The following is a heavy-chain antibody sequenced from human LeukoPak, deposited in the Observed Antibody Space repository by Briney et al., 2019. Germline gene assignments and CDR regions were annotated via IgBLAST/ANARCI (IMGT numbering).Heavy chain of an antibody. Sequence: ASVKVSCKASGYTFTGYYMHWVRQAPGQGLEWMGWINPNSGGTNYAQKSQGRVTMTRDTSISTAYMDLSRLRSDDTAVYYCARDRVQLERRLDYWRQGTLVTVSS. CDR2: INPNSGGT. CDR1: GYTFTGYY. V-gene: IGHV1-2*02. D-gene: IGHD1-1*01. J-gene: IGHJ4*02. CDR3: ARDRVQLERRLDY.